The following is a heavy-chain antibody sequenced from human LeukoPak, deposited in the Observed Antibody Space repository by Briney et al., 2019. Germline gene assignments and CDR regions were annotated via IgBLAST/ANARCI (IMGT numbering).Heavy chain of an antibody. D-gene: IGHD1-26*01. CDR3: ARSGSHNYYYYGMDV. Sequence: GASVKVSYKASGYTFTTYGISWVRQAPGQGLEWMGWISTNSGNTNYAQNVQGRVTMTTDRCTSTVYMELRSLRSDDTAVFYCARSGSHNYYYYGMDVWGQGTTVIVSS. J-gene: IGHJ6*02. V-gene: IGHV1-18*01. CDR2: ISTNSGNT. CDR1: GYTFTTYG.